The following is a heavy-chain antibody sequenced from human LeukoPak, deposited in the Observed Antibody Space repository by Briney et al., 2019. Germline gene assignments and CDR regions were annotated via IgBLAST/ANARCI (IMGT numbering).Heavy chain of an antibody. CDR1: GYSISSGYY. CDR2: IYHSGST. Sequence: NPSETLSLTCAVSGYSISSGYYWGWTRQPPGKGLERIGSIYHSGSTYYNPSLKSRVTISVDTFKNQFSLKLSSVTAADTAVYYCARQIYDWNYLEDAILYPRHTNWFDPWGQGTLVTVSS. CDR3: ARQIYDWNYLEDAILYPRHTNWFDP. J-gene: IGHJ5*02. D-gene: IGHD1-7*01. V-gene: IGHV4-38-2*01.